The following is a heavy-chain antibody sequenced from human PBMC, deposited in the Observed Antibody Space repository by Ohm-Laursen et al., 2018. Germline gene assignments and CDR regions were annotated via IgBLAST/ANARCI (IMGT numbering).Heavy chain of an antibody. CDR3: ASLKPPLYYYGMDV. Sequence: SLRLSYAASGFNFNDYGMYWVRQAPGKGLEWVSHITWDGGSVGYADSVKGRFTISRDNAKNSLYLQMNSLRAEDTAVYYCASLKPPLYYYGMDVWGQGTTVTVSS. CDR2: ITWDGGSV. CDR1: GFNFNDYG. J-gene: IGHJ6*02. V-gene: IGHV3-9*01.